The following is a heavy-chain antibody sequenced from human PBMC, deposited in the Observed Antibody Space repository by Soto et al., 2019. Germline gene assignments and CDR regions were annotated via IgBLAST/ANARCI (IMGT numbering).Heavy chain of an antibody. Sequence: QVQLVQSGAEVKKPGASVKVSCKASGYTFTSYGISWVRQAPGQGLEWMGWISAYNGNTNYAQKLQGRVTMTTDTSTSTAHMELRSLRSDDTAVYYCARVGRLGSSGHDAFDIWGQGTMVTVSS. D-gene: IGHD3-22*01. J-gene: IGHJ3*02. V-gene: IGHV1-18*01. CDR2: ISAYNGNT. CDR1: GYTFTSYG. CDR3: ARVGRLGSSGHDAFDI.